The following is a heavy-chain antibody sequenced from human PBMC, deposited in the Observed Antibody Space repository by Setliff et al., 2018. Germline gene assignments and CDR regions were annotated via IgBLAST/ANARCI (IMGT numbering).Heavy chain of an antibody. J-gene: IGHJ3*02. CDR2: IYFSGTT. Sequence: LSLTCTVSGGSISTSSHHWVWIRQSPGKGLEWIGTIYFSGTTYYNLSLKSRVTISLDASKSQFSLNLGSVTAADTAVYYCTRRPRGRAAFDIWGQGTMVTVSS. CDR3: TRRPRGRAAFDI. CDR1: GGSISTSSHH. V-gene: IGHV4-39*01. D-gene: IGHD3-10*01.